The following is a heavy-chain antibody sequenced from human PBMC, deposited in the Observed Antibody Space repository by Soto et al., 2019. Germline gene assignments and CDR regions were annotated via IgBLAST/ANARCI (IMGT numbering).Heavy chain of an antibody. CDR1: GGSISSSGYY. V-gene: IGHV4-31*03. CDR3: ARGGVTMVRGEKHYYYGMDV. J-gene: IGHJ6*02. CDR2: IYYSGSP. Sequence: QVQLQESGPGLVKPSQTLSLTCTVSGGSISSSGYYWSWIRQHPGKGLEWIGYIYYSGSPYYDSSLKSRVTISVDTSKNQFSLKVSSVTAADTAVYYCARGGVTMVRGEKHYYYGMDVWGQGTTVTVSS. D-gene: IGHD3-10*01.